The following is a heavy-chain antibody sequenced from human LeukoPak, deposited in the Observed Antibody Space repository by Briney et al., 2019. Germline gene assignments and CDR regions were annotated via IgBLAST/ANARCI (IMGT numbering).Heavy chain of an antibody. J-gene: IGHJ5*02. CDR3: GREVDGGFDP. Sequence: PGGSLRLSCAASGVSLSSYTMHWVRQAPGKGLESVSAISSNGDSTYYMNSVKDRFTISRDNSKNTVYLQMGSLRPEDMAVYYCGREVDGGFDPWGQGTLVTVSS. V-gene: IGHV3-64*01. D-gene: IGHD3-16*01. CDR1: GVSLSSYT. CDR2: ISSNGDST.